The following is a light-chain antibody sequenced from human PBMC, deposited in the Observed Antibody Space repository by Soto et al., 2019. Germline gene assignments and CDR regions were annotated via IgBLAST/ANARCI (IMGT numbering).Light chain of an antibody. Sequence: EIVLTQSPGTLSLSPGERGTLSCRASQSVTNNYLAWYQQKRGQPPRLLIHGASSSATGIPDRFSGSGSGTDFTLTISGLEPEDFAVYYCQQYSTPPMYTFGQGTQVEIK. J-gene: IGKJ2*01. CDR1: QSVTNNY. CDR3: QQYSTPPMYT. CDR2: GAS. V-gene: IGKV3-20*01.